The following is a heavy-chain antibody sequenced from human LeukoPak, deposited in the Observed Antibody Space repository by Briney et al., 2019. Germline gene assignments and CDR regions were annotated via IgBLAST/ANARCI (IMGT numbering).Heavy chain of an antibody. J-gene: IGHJ4*02. V-gene: IGHV3-23*01. CDR2: SGVSGGT. CDR1: GFAFNKYG. D-gene: IGHD1-26*01. Sequence: GGSLRLSCAASGFAFNKYGMNWVRQAPGKGLEWVSASGVSGGTYYADSVKGRFTTSRDNSKGTLYLQMNSLRAEDTAVYYCAKKREGAYPFDSWGQGTLVTVSS. CDR3: AKKREGAYPFDS.